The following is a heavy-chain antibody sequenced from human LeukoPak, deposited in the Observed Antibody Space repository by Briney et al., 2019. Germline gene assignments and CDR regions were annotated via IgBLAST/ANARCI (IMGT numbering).Heavy chain of an antibody. J-gene: IGHJ4*02. V-gene: IGHV3-7*01. CDR1: GFIFNNYW. CDR3: ARDAYRDRYFDF. Sequence: GGSLRLSCAASGFIFNNYWMSWVRQAPGKGLEWVANIKQGGSEKYYVDSVKGRFTISRDSAKNSVYLQMNSLRAEDTAVYYCARDAYRDRYFDFWGQGSLVTVSS. D-gene: IGHD4-11*01. CDR2: IKQGGSEK.